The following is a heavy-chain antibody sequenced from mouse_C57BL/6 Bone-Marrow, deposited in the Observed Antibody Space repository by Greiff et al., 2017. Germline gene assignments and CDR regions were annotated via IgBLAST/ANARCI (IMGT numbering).Heavy chain of an antibody. V-gene: IGHV5-4*01. J-gene: IGHJ3*01. D-gene: IGHD2-3*01. CDR2: ISDGGSYT. CDR1: GFTFSSYA. Sequence: EVMLVESGGGLVKPGGSLKLSCAASGFTFSSYAMSWVRQTPEKRLEWVATISDGGSYTYYPDNVKGRFTISRDNAKNNLYLQMSHLKSEDTAMYYCARDPYDGYYSWFAYWGQGTLVTVSA. CDR3: ARDPYDGYYSWFAY.